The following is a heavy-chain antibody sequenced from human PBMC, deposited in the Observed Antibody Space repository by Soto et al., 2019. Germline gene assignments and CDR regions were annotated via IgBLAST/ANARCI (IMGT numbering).Heavy chain of an antibody. D-gene: IGHD6-6*01. Sequence: LRLSCAASGFPFSDFYMAWIRQAPGKGLEEIATISSTGSTPYYADSVKGRFTISRDNAQNSLYLEMNNLRAEDTAVYYCARGQQLVANWLDPWGQGILVTVSS. CDR1: GFPFSDFY. J-gene: IGHJ5*02. CDR3: ARGQQLVANWLDP. V-gene: IGHV3-11*01. CDR2: ISSTGSTP.